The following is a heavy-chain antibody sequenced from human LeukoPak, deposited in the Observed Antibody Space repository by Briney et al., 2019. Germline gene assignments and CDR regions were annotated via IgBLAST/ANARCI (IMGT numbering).Heavy chain of an antibody. CDR1: GGSISSGSYY. CDR3: ASSPLNYRRSSWSNSFDY. D-gene: IGHD6-13*01. CDR2: IYYSGST. J-gene: IGHJ4*02. V-gene: IGHV4-61*01. Sequence: PSETLSLTCTVSGGSISSGSYYRSWIRQPPGKGLEWIGYIYYSGSTNYNPSLKSRVTISVDTSKNQFSLKLSSVTAADTAVCYCASSPLNYRRSSWSNSFDYWGQGTLVTVSS.